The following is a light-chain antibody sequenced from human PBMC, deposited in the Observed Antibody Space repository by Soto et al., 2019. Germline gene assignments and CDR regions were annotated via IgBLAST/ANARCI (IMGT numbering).Light chain of an antibody. Sequence: QSVLTQPPSVSGSPGQSVTISCTGTSSDVGSYNRVSWYQQTPGTAPKLMIYEVINRPSGVPDRFSGSKSGNTASLTISGLQAEDEADYYCTSYTSSSTLVFGGGTKLTVL. CDR1: SSDVGSYNR. J-gene: IGLJ2*01. CDR2: EVI. CDR3: TSYTSSSTLV. V-gene: IGLV2-18*02.